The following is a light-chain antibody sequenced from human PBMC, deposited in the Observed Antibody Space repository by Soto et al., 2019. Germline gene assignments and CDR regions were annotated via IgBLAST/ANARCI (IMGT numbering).Light chain of an antibody. J-gene: IGLJ3*02. CDR1: SSDVGGYDY. CDR2: DVS. CDR3: GSYVGSYNWV. V-gene: IGLV2-11*01. Sequence: QSALTQPRSVSGSPGQSVTISCTGTSSDVGGYDYVSWYQQHPGKAPKLMIYDVSRRPSGVPDRFSGSKSGNTASLTVSGLRADDEADYYCGSYVGSYNWVFGGGTKLTVL.